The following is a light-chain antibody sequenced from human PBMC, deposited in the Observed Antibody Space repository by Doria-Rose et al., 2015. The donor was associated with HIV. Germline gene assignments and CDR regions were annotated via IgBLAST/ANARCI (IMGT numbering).Light chain of an antibody. Sequence: TQSPGTLSLSPGERATLSCRASQSFSSTYLAWYQQKPGQAPSLLIYDGSTEATGIPDRFSASGSGTDFTLTINILEPEDFALYCCHQYGTSWTFGQGTKVEI. J-gene: IGKJ1*01. CDR3: HQYGTSWT. CDR2: DGS. V-gene: IGKV3-20*01. CDR1: QSFSSTY.